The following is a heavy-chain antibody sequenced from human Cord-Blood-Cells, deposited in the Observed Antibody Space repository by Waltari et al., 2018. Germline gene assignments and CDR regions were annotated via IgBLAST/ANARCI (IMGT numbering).Heavy chain of an antibody. CDR2: INHSGST. CDR1: GGSFSGYY. D-gene: IGHD6-19*01. Sequence: QVQLRQWGAGLLKPSETLSLTCAVYGGSFSGYYWSWIRPPPGKGLEWIGEINHSGSTNYNPTLKSRVTISVDTSKNQFSLKLSSVTAADTAVYYCARTGYSSGWSDAFDIWGQGTMVTVSS. J-gene: IGHJ3*02. CDR3: ARTGYSSGWSDAFDI. V-gene: IGHV4-34*01.